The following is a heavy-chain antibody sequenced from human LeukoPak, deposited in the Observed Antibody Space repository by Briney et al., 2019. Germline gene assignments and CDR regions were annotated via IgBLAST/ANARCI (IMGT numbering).Heavy chain of an antibody. CDR1: GGSISNYY. Sequence: SETLSLTCTVSGGSISNYYWSWIRQPAGKGLEWIGRISTGGSTNYNPSLKSRVTMSVDTSKNQSSLKLSSVTAADTAVYYCARTIGLMVYAGMLDWFDPWGQGTLVTVSS. V-gene: IGHV4-4*07. CDR3: ARTIGLMVYAGMLDWFDP. J-gene: IGHJ5*02. D-gene: IGHD2-8*01. CDR2: ISTGGST.